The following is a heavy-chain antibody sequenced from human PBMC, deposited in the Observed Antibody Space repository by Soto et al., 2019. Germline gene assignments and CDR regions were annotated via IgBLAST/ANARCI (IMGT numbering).Heavy chain of an antibody. V-gene: IGHV1-69*01. CDR2: IIPIFGTA. CDR3: ASNYYDILTGYYPSYYYGMDV. CDR1: GGTFSSYA. D-gene: IGHD3-9*01. Sequence: QVQLVQSGAEVKKPGSSVKVSCKASGGTFSSYAISWVRQAPGQGLEWMGGIIPIFGTANYAQKFQGRVTITADESTSTAYMELSSLRSEDTAVYYCASNYYDILTGYYPSYYYGMDVWGQGTTVTVSS. J-gene: IGHJ6*02.